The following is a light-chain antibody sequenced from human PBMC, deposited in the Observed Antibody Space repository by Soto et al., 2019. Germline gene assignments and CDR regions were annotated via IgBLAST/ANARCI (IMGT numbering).Light chain of an antibody. J-gene: IGKJ1*01. CDR1: QSVSSY. Sequence: EIVLTQSPATLSLSPGERATLSCRASQSVSSYLAWYAQKPGQAPRLLIYDASNRATGIPSRFACSGAGAVCTRTISSLEPEDVAVDCCHQYNGSPRTFGQGTKVDIK. CDR3: HQYNGSPRT. V-gene: IGKV3-11*01. CDR2: DAS.